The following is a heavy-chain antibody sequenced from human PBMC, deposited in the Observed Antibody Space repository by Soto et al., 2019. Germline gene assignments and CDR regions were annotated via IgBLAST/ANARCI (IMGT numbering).Heavy chain of an antibody. V-gene: IGHV4-61*01. CDR3: ARGYSHYAH. CDR2: IYYSGPT. CDR1: GGSVSRDSNF. J-gene: IGHJ4*01. D-gene: IGHD4-4*01. Sequence: SETLSLTCTVSGGSVSRDSNFWSWIRQPPGKGLEWIGYIYYSGPTRYNPSLESRVTISIDSSKNQVSLNLTSVTAADTAVYYCARGYSHYAHWGRETLVTVSS.